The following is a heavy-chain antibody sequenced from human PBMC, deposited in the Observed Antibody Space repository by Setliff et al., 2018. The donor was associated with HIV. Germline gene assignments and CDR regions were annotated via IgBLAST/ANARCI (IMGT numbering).Heavy chain of an antibody. Sequence: NPSETLSLTCAMYGDSFGDFYWNWIRQAPGKGLEWIVELNDRGHINYNPSLKSRVTISQDTSKRQFSLRMTSVTAADTAVYYCAIFFVTSVTTQDHWGQGTLVTVSS. CDR2: LNDRGHI. D-gene: IGHD4-17*01. CDR1: GDSFGDFY. CDR3: AIFFVTSVTTQDH. J-gene: IGHJ4*02. V-gene: IGHV4-34*01.